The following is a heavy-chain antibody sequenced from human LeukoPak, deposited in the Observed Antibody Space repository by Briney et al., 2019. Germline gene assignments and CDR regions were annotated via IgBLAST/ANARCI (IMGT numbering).Heavy chain of an antibody. CDR3: ARTQTTLVVDY. CDR2: INPNSGGT. J-gene: IGHJ4*02. D-gene: IGHD4-17*01. V-gene: IGHV1-2*02. Sequence: ASVKVSCKASGYSFTGYYIHWVRQAPGQGLEWMGWINPNSGGTSYAQKFQGRVTMTTDTSISTAYMELSSLKSDDTAVYYCARTQTTLVVDYWGQGTLVTVSS. CDR1: GYSFTGYY.